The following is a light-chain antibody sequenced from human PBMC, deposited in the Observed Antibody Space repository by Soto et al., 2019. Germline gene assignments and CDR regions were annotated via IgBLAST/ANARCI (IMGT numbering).Light chain of an antibody. CDR3: SSYGGSNV. V-gene: IGLV2-8*01. J-gene: IGLJ1*01. CDR1: SSDVGGYNY. CDR2: EVS. Sequence: QSALTQPPSASGSPGQSVAISCTGTSSDVGGYNYVSWYQQHPGKAPKLLIYEVSKRPSGVPDRFSGSKSGNTASLTVSGLQAEDEADYYCSSYGGSNVFGTGTKLT.